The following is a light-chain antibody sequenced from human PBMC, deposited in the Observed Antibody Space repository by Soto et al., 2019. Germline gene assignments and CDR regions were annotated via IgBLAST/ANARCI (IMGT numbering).Light chain of an antibody. CDR3: QQYKSYPLP. CDR1: QSISSW. V-gene: IGKV1-5*03. CDR2: KSS. J-gene: IGKJ4*01. Sequence: DIQMTQSPSTLSASVQDRVTITCRASQSISSWLAWYQQKPGKAPNLLIYKSSTLESGVPSRFRGSESVIEFSLTISTVQPDDFAPYYCQQYKSYPLPVGGGTMVAIK.